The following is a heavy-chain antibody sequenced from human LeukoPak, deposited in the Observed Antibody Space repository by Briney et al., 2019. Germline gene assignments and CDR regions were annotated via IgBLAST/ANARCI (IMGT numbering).Heavy chain of an antibody. V-gene: IGHV4-34*01. Sequence: SETLSLTCAVYGGSFSGYYWSWIRQPPGEGLEWIGEINHSGSTNYNPSLKSRVTISVDTSKNQFSLKLSSVTAADTAVYYCARAGVPAAIPPYYYDSSGRISWGQGTLVTVSS. CDR3: ARAGVPAAIPPYYYDSSGRIS. J-gene: IGHJ4*02. CDR2: INHSGST. D-gene: IGHD3-22*01. CDR1: GGSFSGYY.